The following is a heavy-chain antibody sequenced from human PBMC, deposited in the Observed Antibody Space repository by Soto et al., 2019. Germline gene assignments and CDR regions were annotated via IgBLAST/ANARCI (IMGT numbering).Heavy chain of an antibody. J-gene: IGHJ4*02. CDR1: GGSISSSSYY. V-gene: IGHV4-39*01. D-gene: IGHD3-22*01. Sequence: QLQLQESGPGLVKPSETLSLTCTVPGGSISSSSYYWGWIRQPPGKGLEWIGSIYYSGSTYDNPTIASLFPVPVHTTKNQCSLKLSSATAADTAVYYCARHGMDYYDSSGYYYSPYYFDSWGQGTLFTVSS. CDR3: ARHGMDYYDSSGYYYSPYYFDS. CDR2: IYYSGST.